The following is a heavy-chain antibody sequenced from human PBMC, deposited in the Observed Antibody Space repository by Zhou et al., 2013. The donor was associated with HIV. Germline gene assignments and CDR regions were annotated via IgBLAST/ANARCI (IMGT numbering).Heavy chain of an antibody. CDR1: GYPFSLYD. D-gene: IGHD1-1*01. Sequence: QVHLVQSGDEVKKPGASVKVSCKASGYPFSLYDISWVRQAPGSGLEWMGRFDPENRETTYSQKFQGRVTMTGDTSTDTAYIEATGLTSDDTAVYYCAMDRVLQQRLENTLAIWGQGTLVSVSS. V-gene: IGHV1-24*01. CDR2: FDPENRET. J-gene: IGHJ3*02. CDR3: AMDRVLQQRLENTLAI.